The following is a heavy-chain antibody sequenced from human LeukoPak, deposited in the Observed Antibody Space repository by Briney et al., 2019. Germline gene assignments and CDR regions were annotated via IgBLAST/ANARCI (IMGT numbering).Heavy chain of an antibody. CDR1: GGSFSGYY. J-gene: IGHJ4*02. V-gene: IGHV4-34*01. CDR2: INHSGST. D-gene: IGHD2-2*02. Sequence: PSETLSLTCAVYGGSFSGYYWSWIRPPPGKGLEWIGEINHSGSTNYNPSLKSRVTISVDTSKNQFSLKLSSVTAADTAVYYCARREYCSSTSCYTKGSYFDYWGQGTLVTVSS. CDR3: ARREYCSSTSCYTKGSYFDY.